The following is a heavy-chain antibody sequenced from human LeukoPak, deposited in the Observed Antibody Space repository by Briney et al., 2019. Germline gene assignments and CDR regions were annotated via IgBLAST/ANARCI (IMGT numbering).Heavy chain of an antibody. CDR1: GYTFTDYY. V-gene: IGHV1-2*06. J-gene: IGHJ1*01. CDR3: ARHPGIGVAGTDFHH. CDR2: INPNSGST. D-gene: IGHD6-19*01. Sequence: ASVRVSCKASGYTFTDYYIHWVRQAPGQGLEWMGRINPNSGSTNYAQKLQGRVTMTRDTSISPAYMELSSLRSDDTAVYYCARHPGIGVAGTDFHHWGQGTLVTVSS.